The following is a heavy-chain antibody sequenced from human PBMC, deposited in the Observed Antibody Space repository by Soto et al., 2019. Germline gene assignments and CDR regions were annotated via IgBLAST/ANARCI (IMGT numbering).Heavy chain of an antibody. D-gene: IGHD1-26*01. CDR1: GGSISSGGYY. J-gene: IGHJ4*02. CDR2: IYYSGST. V-gene: IGHV4-31*03. Sequence: SETLSLTCTVSGGSISSGGYYWSWIRQHPGKGLEWIGYIYYSGSTYHNPSLKSRVTISVDTSKNQFSLKLSSVTAADTAVYYCARVGGSYLSVADYWGQGTLVTVSS. CDR3: ARVGGSYLSVADY.